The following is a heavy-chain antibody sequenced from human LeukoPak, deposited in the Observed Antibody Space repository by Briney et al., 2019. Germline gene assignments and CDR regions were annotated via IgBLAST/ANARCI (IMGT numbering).Heavy chain of an antibody. CDR1: GFTFSSYG. Sequence: GGSLRLSCAASGFTFSSYGMHWVRQAPGKGLEWVAFIRYDGSNKYYADSVKGRFTISRDNSKNTLYLQMNSLRAEDTAVYYCAKDRGRKVVIASFLFDIWGQGTMVTVPS. D-gene: IGHD2-21*01. CDR3: AKDRGRKVVIASFLFDI. CDR2: IRYDGSNK. V-gene: IGHV3-30*02. J-gene: IGHJ3*02.